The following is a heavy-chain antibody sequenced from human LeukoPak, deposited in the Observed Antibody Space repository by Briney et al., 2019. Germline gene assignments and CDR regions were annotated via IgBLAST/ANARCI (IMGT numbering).Heavy chain of an antibody. CDR2: INGGGDTT. V-gene: IGHV3-23*01. Sequence: GGSLRLSCAASGFTFRSYTMSWVRQLQGGGLEWVSAINGGGDTTYYVDSVNGRFTISRDNSKNTLYLQVNSLTAEDTAVYYCAKELRSHTGWPFDYWGQGTLVTVSS. CDR3: AKELRSHTGWPFDY. CDR1: GFTFRSYT. J-gene: IGHJ4*02. D-gene: IGHD5-12*01.